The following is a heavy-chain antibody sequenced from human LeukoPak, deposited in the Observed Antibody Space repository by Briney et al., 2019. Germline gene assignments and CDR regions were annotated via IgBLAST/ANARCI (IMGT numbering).Heavy chain of an antibody. Sequence: ASVKVSCKASGYTFTDHYMHWVRQAPGQGPEWMGIINPRGGSTDYSQKFQDRVTMSSDTSTSTVYMELSSLRSEDTAVYFCAGVGVTAATADYWGQGTLVTVSS. D-gene: IGHD6-25*01. CDR2: INPRGGST. V-gene: IGHV1-46*01. CDR1: GYTFTDHY. CDR3: AGVGVTAATADY. J-gene: IGHJ4*02.